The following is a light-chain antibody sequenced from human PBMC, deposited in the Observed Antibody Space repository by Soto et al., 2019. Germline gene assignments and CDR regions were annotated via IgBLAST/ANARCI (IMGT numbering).Light chain of an antibody. CDR1: SSDVGGYNY. CDR2: EVS. CDR3: SSHAGATKV. J-gene: IGLJ1*01. V-gene: IGLV2-8*01. Sequence: QSALTQPPSASGSLGQAVTISCTGTSSDVGGYNYVSWYQQYPGKAPRLMIYEVSKRPSGVPARFSGSKSGNTASLTISGLQAEDEADYHCSSHAGATKVFGTGTKVTVL.